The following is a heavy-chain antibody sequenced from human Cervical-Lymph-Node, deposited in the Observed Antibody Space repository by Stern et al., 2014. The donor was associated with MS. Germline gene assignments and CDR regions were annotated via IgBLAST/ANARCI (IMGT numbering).Heavy chain of an antibody. V-gene: IGHV3-30*04. CDR1: GFVFRRYA. CDR2: ITYDGRDK. D-gene: IGHD1-26*01. J-gene: IGHJ4*02. CDR3: AKGGSGSYLD. Sequence: VQLVESGGGVVQPGRSLRLSCAASGFVFRRYALHWVRPAPGKGLEWVAVITYDGRDKYYTDSVKGRFTVSRDNSNNTVDLEMNSLRLEYTAVYYCAKGGSGSYLDWGQGSLVTVSS.